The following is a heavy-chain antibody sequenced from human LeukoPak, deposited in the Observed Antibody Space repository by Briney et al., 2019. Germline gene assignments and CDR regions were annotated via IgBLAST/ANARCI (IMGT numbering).Heavy chain of an antibody. CDR2: IRYDGSNK. Sequence: GGSLRLSCAASGFTFSSYGMHWVRQAPGKGLEWVAFIRYDGSNKYYVGSVKGRFTISRDNSKNTLYLQMNSLRAEDTAVYYCARNYDFWSGYFWFDPWGQGTLVTVSS. CDR3: ARNYDFWSGYFWFDP. V-gene: IGHV3-30*02. J-gene: IGHJ5*02. D-gene: IGHD3-3*01. CDR1: GFTFSSYG.